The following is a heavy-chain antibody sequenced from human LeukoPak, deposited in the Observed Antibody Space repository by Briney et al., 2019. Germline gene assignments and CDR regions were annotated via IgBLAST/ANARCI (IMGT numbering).Heavy chain of an antibody. Sequence: GGSLRLSCAASGFTVSSNYMSWVRQAPGKGLKWVSVIYSGGSTYYADSVKGRFTISRDNSKNTLYLQMNSLRAEDTAVYYCAREWDCSSTSCYSRGYFDYWGQGTLVTVSS. J-gene: IGHJ4*02. V-gene: IGHV3-66*02. CDR2: IYSGGST. CDR1: GFTVSSNY. D-gene: IGHD2-2*01. CDR3: AREWDCSSTSCYSRGYFDY.